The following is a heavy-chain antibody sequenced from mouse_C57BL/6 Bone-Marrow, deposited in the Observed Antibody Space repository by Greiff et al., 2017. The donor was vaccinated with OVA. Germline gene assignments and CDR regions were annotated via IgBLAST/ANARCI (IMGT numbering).Heavy chain of an antibody. D-gene: IGHD2-4*01. V-gene: IGHV1-80*01. CDR3: ARVGDYERIYAMDY. CDR2: IYPGDGDT. CDR1: GYAFSSYW. Sequence: QVQLQQSGAELVKPGASVKISCKASGYAFSSYWLNWVKQRPGKGLEWIGQIYPGDGDTNYNGKFKGKATLTADKSSSTAYMQLSSLTSEDSAVYFCARVGDYERIYAMDYWGQGTSVTVSS. J-gene: IGHJ4*01.